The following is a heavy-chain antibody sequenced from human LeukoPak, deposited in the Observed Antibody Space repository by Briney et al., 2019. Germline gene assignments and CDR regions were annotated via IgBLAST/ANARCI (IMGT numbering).Heavy chain of an antibody. CDR1: GFTFSSYG. CDR3: ARGGWAGTTDSHTDY. V-gene: IGHV3-30*06. J-gene: IGHJ4*02. Sequence: GGSLRLSCAASGFTFSSYGMHWVRQAPGKGLQWLAVMSYHGRNIFYADSVKGRFTISRDDSKNTLYLQLTSLRTEDTAIYYCARGGWAGTTDSHTDYWGQGTLVTVSS. D-gene: IGHD1-1*01. CDR2: MSYHGRNI.